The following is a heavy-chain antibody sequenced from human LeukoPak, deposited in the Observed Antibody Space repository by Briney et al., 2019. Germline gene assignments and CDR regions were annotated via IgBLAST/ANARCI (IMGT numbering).Heavy chain of an antibody. CDR3: ARGLASSWYSSGWQGVGY. CDR1: GGSISRGSYY. D-gene: IGHD6-19*01. CDR2: IYNSGST. J-gene: IGHJ4*02. V-gene: IGHV4-61*02. Sequence: PSETLSLTCVVSGGSISRGSYYWNWIRQPAGKGLEWMGRIYNSGSTNYNPSLKSRVTISVDTSKNQFSLRLSSVTAADTAVYYCARGLASSWYSSGWQGVGYWGQGTLVTVSS.